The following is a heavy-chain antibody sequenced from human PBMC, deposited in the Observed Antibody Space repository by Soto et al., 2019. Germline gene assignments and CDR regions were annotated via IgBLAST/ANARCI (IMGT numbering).Heavy chain of an antibody. J-gene: IGHJ4*02. CDR1: GGSIRSGGYY. CDR3: AREALT. V-gene: IGHV4-31*03. CDR2: IYYSGST. Sequence: SETPSLTCTVSGGSIRSGGYYWNWIRQHPGKGLEWIGYIYYSGSTYYNPSLKSRVTISVDTSKNQFSLKLNSVTAADTAVYYCAREALTWGQGTLVTVSS.